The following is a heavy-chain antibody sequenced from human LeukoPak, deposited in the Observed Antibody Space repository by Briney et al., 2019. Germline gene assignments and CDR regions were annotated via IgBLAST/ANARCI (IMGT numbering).Heavy chain of an antibody. Sequence: GGSLRLSCTASEFTFSSYWMSWVRQAPGKGLEWVANIKQDGSEKDYVDSVKGRFTISRDNAKNSLYLQMNSLRAEDTAVYFCAKFQGHYGDSEYYFDSWGQGALVTVSS. D-gene: IGHD3-10*01. V-gene: IGHV3-7*01. J-gene: IGHJ4*02. CDR3: AKFQGHYGDSEYYFDS. CDR2: IKQDGSEK. CDR1: EFTFSSYW.